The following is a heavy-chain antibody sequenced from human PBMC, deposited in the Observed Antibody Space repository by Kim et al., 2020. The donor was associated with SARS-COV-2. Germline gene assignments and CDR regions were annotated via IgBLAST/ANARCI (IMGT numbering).Heavy chain of an antibody. V-gene: IGHV7-4-1*02. J-gene: IGHJ1*01. CDR3: ARDRGNVLRYFDWLPNAEYFQH. CDR2: INTNTGNP. D-gene: IGHD3-9*01. Sequence: ASVKVSCKASGYTFTSYAMNWVRQAPGQGLEWMGWINTNTGNPTYAQGFTGRFVFSLDTSVSTAYLQISSLKAEDTAVYYCARDRGNVLRYFDWLPNAEYFQHWGQGTLVTVSS. CDR1: GYTFTSYA.